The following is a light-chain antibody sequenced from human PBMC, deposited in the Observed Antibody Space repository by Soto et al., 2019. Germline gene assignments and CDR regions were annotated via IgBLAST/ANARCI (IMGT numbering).Light chain of an antibody. J-gene: IGLJ3*02. CDR1: NIGSKS. V-gene: IGLV3-21*04. CDR2: NDN. CDR3: QVWDSSSDQWV. Sequence: SYELTQPPSVSVAPGKTARITCGGNNIGSKSVHWYQQKSGQAPVLDIYNDNDRPSGIPERFSGSNSGNTATLTISRVEAGDEADYYCQVWDSSSDQWVFGGGTKLTVL.